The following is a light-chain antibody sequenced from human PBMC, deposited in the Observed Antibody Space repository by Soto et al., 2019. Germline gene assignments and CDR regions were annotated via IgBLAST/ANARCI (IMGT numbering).Light chain of an antibody. CDR1: SIDVGSYNL. Sequence: QSVLTQPASVSGSPGQSITISCTGTSIDVGSYNLVSWYQQQPGKALKLMIYEVSKRPSGVSNRFSGSKSGNTASLIISGLQAEDEADYYCCSYAGSSTYVFGTGTKVTVL. CDR2: EVS. J-gene: IGLJ1*01. V-gene: IGLV2-23*02. CDR3: CSYAGSSTYV.